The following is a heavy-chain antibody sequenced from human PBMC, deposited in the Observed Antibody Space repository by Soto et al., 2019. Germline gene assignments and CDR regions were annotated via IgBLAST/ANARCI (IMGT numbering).Heavy chain of an antibody. Sequence: ASVKVSCKASGYTFTGYYMHWVLQAPGQGLEWMGWIKPNSGGTNYAQKFQGWVTMTRDTSISTAYMELSRLRSDDTAVYYCAREQMRTGTTHSLGYWGQGTLVTVSS. CDR1: GYTFTGYY. J-gene: IGHJ4*02. D-gene: IGHD1-7*01. V-gene: IGHV1-2*04. CDR3: AREQMRTGTTHSLGY. CDR2: IKPNSGGT.